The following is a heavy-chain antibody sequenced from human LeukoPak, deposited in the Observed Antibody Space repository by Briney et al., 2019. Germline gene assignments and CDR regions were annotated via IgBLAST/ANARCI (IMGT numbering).Heavy chain of an antibody. Sequence: GGSLRLSCTASGFTFSNYWMSWIRQAPGEGLEWVANIKVDGREKNYVDSVKGRFTISRDNAKNSLYLQMNSLRAEDTAVYYCARVWAHGRSSGYYYYMDVWGKGTTVTISS. CDR3: ARVWAHGRSSGYYYYMDV. CDR1: GFTFSNYW. J-gene: IGHJ6*03. CDR2: IKVDGREK. D-gene: IGHD3-10*01. V-gene: IGHV3-7*03.